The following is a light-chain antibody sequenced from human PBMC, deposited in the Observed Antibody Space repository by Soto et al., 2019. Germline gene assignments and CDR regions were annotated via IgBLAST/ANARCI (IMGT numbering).Light chain of an antibody. Sequence: ENVLTQSPGTLSLSPGDRATLSCRASQSISTSYLAWFQQKPGQAPRPLIYGASNRASGIPDRFSGSGSGTDFTLTISRLEPEDFAVYYCHQFGTSVPWTFGQGTKVEIK. CDR3: HQFGTSVPWT. CDR2: GAS. J-gene: IGKJ1*01. V-gene: IGKV3-20*01. CDR1: QSISTSY.